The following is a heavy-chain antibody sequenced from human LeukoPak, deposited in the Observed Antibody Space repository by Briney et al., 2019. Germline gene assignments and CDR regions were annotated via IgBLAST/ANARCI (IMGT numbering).Heavy chain of an antibody. Sequence: PGGSLRLSCAASGFTFSIYAMSWVRQAPGKGLEWVSVISDSGGRTYYTDSVRGRFTISRDNAKDSLYLQMNSLRAEDTAVYYCARDRSYYYDSSGYYRGGSYYFDYWGQGTLVTVSS. V-gene: IGHV3-23*01. D-gene: IGHD3-22*01. CDR3: ARDRSYYYDSSGYYRGGSYYFDY. J-gene: IGHJ4*02. CDR2: ISDSGGRT. CDR1: GFTFSIYA.